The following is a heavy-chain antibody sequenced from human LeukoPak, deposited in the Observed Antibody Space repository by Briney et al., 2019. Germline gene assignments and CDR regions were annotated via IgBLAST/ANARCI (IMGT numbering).Heavy chain of an antibody. D-gene: IGHD3-22*01. Sequence: GGSLRLSCAASGFTFSSYAMHWVRQAPGKGLEWVAVIWYDGSNKYYADSVKGRFTISRDNSKNTLYLQMNSLRAEDTAVYYCARNYYDSYYFDYWGQGTLVTVSS. J-gene: IGHJ4*02. CDR1: GFTFSSYA. CDR2: IWYDGSNK. V-gene: IGHV3-33*08. CDR3: ARNYYDSYYFDY.